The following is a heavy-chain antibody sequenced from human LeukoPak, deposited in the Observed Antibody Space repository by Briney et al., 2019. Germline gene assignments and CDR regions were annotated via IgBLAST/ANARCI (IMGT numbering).Heavy chain of an antibody. V-gene: IGHV1-69*04. Sequence: EASVKVSCKASGYTFTGYYMHWVRQAPGQGLEWMGRIIPILGIASYAQKFQGRVTITADKSTSTAYMELSSLRSEDTAVYYCARDHIETVNGMDVWGQGTTVTVSS. CDR2: IIPILGIA. CDR1: GYTFTGYY. CDR3: ARDHIETVNGMDV. D-gene: IGHD2-21*01. J-gene: IGHJ6*02.